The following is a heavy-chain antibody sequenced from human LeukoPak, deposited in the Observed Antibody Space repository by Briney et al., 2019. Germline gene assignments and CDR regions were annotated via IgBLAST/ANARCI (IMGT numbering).Heavy chain of an antibody. CDR3: ARTGATTPHSANPDF. J-gene: IGHJ4*02. CDR1: GGSISNYF. D-gene: IGHD1-1*01. Sequence: PSEALSLTCTVSGGSISNYFWSWIRQPPGKGLEWIGYIYYSGAANYSPSLRSRLTLSVDTSKNHFYMKLNSVTAADTAVYYCARTGATTPHSANPDFWGQGTLVTVSS. V-gene: IGHV4-59*01. CDR2: IYYSGAA.